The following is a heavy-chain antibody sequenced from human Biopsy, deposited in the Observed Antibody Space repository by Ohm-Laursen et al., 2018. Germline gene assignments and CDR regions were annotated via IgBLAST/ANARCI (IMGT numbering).Heavy chain of an antibody. J-gene: IGHJ4*02. CDR1: GASISDYY. V-gene: IGHV4-4*07. D-gene: IGHD3-22*01. CDR2: IFTSRST. CDR3: AKGYTDYSDSSGFSYYFRY. Sequence: SDTLSLTCAVSGASISDYYCVWIRQPAGKGLEWIGLIFTSRSTTYNPSLRSRVTMSVDTSKNQFTLNLSSVTAADTAMYYCAKGYTDYSDSSGFSYYFRYWGREPWSPSP.